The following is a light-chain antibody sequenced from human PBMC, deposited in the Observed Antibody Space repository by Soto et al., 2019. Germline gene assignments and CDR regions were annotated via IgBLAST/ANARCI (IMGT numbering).Light chain of an antibody. Sequence: DIQMTQSPSSLSASVRDRVTITCRASQTISTHLNWYQQKPGKAPKLLIYAASTLQSGVPSRFSGSGSGTHFTLTINSLQPDDFATYYCQQSLPIPYTFGQGTKLEIK. CDR2: AAS. V-gene: IGKV1-39*01. J-gene: IGKJ2*01. CDR1: QTISTH. CDR3: QQSLPIPYT.